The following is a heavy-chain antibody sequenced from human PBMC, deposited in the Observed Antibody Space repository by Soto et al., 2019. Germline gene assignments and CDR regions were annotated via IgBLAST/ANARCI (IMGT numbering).Heavy chain of an antibody. CDR3: ALISPRVVRGAPDAFDI. V-gene: IGHV1-46*03. Sequence: ASVKVSCKASGYTFTSYYMHWVRQAPGQGLEWMGIINPSGGSTSYAQKFQGRVTMTRDTSTSTVYMELSSLRSEDTAVYYCALISPRVVRGAPDAFDIWGQGTMVIVSS. J-gene: IGHJ3*02. CDR1: GYTFTSYY. CDR2: INPSGGST. D-gene: IGHD3-10*01.